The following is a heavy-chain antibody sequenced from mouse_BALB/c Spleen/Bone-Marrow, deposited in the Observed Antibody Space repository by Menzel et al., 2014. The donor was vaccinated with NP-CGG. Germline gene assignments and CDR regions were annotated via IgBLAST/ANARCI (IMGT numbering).Heavy chain of an antibody. V-gene: IGHV1S81*02. CDR3: TREGTFFAY. J-gene: IGHJ3*01. D-gene: IGHD3-3*01. CDR2: INPSNGGT. CDR1: GYTFTSCY. Sequence: QVQLQQPGAELVKPGASVKLSCKSSGYTFTSCYMYWVKQRPGQGLEWIGGINPSNGGTNFNEKFKSKATLTVDKSSSTAYMQLSSLTSEDSAVYYCTREGTFFAYWGQGTLVTVSA.